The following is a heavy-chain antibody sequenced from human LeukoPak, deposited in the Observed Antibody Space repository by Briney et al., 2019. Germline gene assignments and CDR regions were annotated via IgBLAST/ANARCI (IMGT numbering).Heavy chain of an antibody. D-gene: IGHD6-13*01. V-gene: IGHV3-9*03. Sequence: GGSLRLSCAASGFTFDDYAMHWVRQAPGKGLEWVSGISWNSGSIGYADSVKGRFTISRDNAKNSLYLQMNSLRAEDMALYYCAKGTGYSREFDYWGQGTLVTVSS. J-gene: IGHJ4*02. CDR1: GFTFDDYA. CDR2: ISWNSGSI. CDR3: AKGTGYSREFDY.